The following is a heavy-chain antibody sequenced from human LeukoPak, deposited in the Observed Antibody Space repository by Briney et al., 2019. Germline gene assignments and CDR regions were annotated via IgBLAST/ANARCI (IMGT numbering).Heavy chain of an antibody. CDR2: MNPNSGNT. J-gene: IGHJ5*02. CDR1: GYTFSTYD. Sequence: ASVKVSCKASGYTFSTYDINWVRQVTGQGLEWMGWMNPNSGNTGYAQNIQGRVTMTRNTSINTAYTELSSLRSEDTAVYYCARGPSRDYGSGSSWFDPWGQGTLVTVSS. D-gene: IGHD3-10*01. V-gene: IGHV1-8*01. CDR3: ARGPSRDYGSGSSWFDP.